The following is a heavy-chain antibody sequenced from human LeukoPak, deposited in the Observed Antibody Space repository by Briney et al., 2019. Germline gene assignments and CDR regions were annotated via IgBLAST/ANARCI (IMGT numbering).Heavy chain of an antibody. J-gene: IGHJ4*02. Sequence: GGSLRLSCAASGFTLSIHAMRWVRQAPGKALEWVSAIRGNDGSTYYADSVKSRFTISRDNSKNTLYLQMNSLRAEDTAVYYCAKDFDFYGSGSYYDYWGQGTLVTVSS. D-gene: IGHD3-10*01. CDR1: GFTLSIHA. V-gene: IGHV3-23*01. CDR3: AKDFDFYGSGSYYDY. CDR2: IRGNDGST.